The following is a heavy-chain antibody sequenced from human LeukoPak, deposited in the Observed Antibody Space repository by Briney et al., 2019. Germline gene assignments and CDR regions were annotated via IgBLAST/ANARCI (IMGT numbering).Heavy chain of an antibody. CDR3: ARERYSSGWYLSYFDY. D-gene: IGHD6-19*01. Sequence: GASVKVSCKASGYTFTSYGISWVRQAPGQGLEWMGWISAYNGNTNYAQKLQGRVTVTTDTSTSTAYMELRSLRSDDTAVYYCARERYSSGWYLSYFDYWGQGTLVTVSS. CDR2: ISAYNGNT. J-gene: IGHJ4*02. V-gene: IGHV1-18*01. CDR1: GYTFTSYG.